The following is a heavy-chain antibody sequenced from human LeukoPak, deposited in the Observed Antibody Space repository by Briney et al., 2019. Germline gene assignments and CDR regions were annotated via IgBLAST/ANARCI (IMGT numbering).Heavy chain of an antibody. J-gene: IGHJ6*02. CDR2: IYPGDSDT. CDR1: GCSFTSYW. Sequence: GESLKISCKGSGCSFTSYWIGWVRQMPGKGLEWMGIIYPGDSDTRYSPSFQGQVTISADKSISTAYLQWSSLKASDTAMYYCARRDNLGSSSWYPPRGMDVWGQGTTVTVSS. CDR3: ARRDNLGSSSWYPPRGMDV. V-gene: IGHV5-51*01. D-gene: IGHD6-13*01.